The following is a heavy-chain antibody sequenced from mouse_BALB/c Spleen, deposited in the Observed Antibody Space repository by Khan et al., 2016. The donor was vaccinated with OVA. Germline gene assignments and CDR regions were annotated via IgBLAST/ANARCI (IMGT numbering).Heavy chain of an antibody. J-gene: IGHJ3*01. CDR2: IDPFSGDT. Sequence: VQLQQSGPELMKPGASVKISCKASGYSFTSYYIHWVMESHGKSLEWIGYIDPFSGDTTYNQKFKGKATLTVDKSSSTAYILLSNLTSEDSAVYYCTRQGYVAWFTYWGQGTLVTVSA. D-gene: IGHD2-2*01. V-gene: IGHV1-31*01. CDR3: TRQGYVAWFTY. CDR1: GYSFTSYY.